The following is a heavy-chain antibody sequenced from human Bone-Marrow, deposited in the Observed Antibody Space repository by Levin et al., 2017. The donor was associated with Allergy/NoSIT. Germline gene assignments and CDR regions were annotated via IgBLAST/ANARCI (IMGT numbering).Heavy chain of an antibody. CDR2: IKQDGSER. CDR3: ARSLSDYYGMDV. Sequence: GGSLRLSCEASEFTFSTYWMNWVRQAPGKGLEWLANIKQDGSERYYVDSVKGRFTISRENAKKSLYLQMNSLRAEDTAVYYCARSLSDYYGMDVWGQGTTVTVSS. J-gene: IGHJ6*02. CDR1: EFTFSTYW. V-gene: IGHV3-7*01.